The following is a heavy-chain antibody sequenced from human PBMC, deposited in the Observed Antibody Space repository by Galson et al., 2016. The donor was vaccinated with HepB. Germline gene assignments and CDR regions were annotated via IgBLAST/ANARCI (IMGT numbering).Heavy chain of an antibody. CDR1: GFTFSTYS. V-gene: IGHV3-30-3*01. J-gene: IGHJ4*02. CDR3: ARGILVPASNFFDY. D-gene: IGHD2-21*02. Sequence: SLRLSCAASGFTFSTYSMYWVRQAPGKGLEWVAFISYDGNNKRYAESVKGRFTISRDESKDTVHLQMNSLKPEDTALYYCARGILVPASNFFDYWGQGNMVIVSS. CDR2: ISYDGNNK.